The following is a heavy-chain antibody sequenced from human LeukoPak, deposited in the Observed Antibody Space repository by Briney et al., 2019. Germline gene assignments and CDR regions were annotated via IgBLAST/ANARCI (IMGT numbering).Heavy chain of an antibody. V-gene: IGHV4-59*01. CDR3: VRSVNQFIHHNRGGRATTPDDAFDI. Sequence: PSETLSLTCTVSGGSISSYYWSWIRQPPGKGLEWIGYIYYSGSTNYNPSLKSRVTISVDTSKNQFSLKLSSVTAADTAVYYCVRSVNQFIHHNRGGRATTPDDAFDIWGQGTMVTVSS. CDR2: IYYSGST. CDR1: GGSISSYY. D-gene: IGHD5-12*01. J-gene: IGHJ3*02.